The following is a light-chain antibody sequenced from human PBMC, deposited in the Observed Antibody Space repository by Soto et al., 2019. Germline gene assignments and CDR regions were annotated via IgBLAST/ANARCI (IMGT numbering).Light chain of an antibody. J-gene: IGKJ5*01. CDR2: DAS. CDR3: QQYGRSPPIT. V-gene: IGKV3-20*01. CDR1: QSVSSNY. Sequence: EIVLTQSPATLSLSPGERATLSCRASQSVSSNYLAWYQQKLDQAPRLLIYDASSRATGIPDRFSGSGSGTDFTLTISRLEPEDFAVYYCQQYGRSPPITFGQGTRLEI.